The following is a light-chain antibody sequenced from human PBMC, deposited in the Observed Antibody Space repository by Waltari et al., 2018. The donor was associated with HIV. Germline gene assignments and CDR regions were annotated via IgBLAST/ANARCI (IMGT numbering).Light chain of an antibody. J-gene: IGLJ3*02. CDR3: GTWDSSLSARQV. Sequence: QSVLTQPPSVSAAPGQKVTISCSGSSSNIGNNYVSWYQQLPGTAPKLLIYENNKRPSGIPDRFSGSKSGTSATLGITGLQTGDEADYYCGTWDSSLSARQVFGGGTKLTVL. CDR1: SSNIGNNY. CDR2: ENN. V-gene: IGLV1-51*02.